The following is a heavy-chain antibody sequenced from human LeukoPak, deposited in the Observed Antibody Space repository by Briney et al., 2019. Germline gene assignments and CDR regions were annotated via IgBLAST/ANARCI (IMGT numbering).Heavy chain of an antibody. Sequence: ASVKVSCKASGYTFTSYDINWVRQATGQGLEWMGWMNPNSGNTGYAQKFQGRVTMTRNTSISTAYMELSSLRSEDTAVYYCARVVYGSGSYGFDYWGQGTLVTVSS. CDR2: MNPNSGNT. CDR1: GYTFTSYD. J-gene: IGHJ4*02. V-gene: IGHV1-8*01. CDR3: ARVVYGSGSYGFDY. D-gene: IGHD3-10*01.